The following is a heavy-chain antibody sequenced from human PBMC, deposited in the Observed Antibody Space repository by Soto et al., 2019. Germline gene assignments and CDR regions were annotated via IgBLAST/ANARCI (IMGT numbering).Heavy chain of an antibody. Sequence: PSETLSLTCAVSGYSISSSNWWGWIRQPPGKGLEWIGYIYYSGTTCYNPSLKSRVTMSVDTSKNQFSLKLTSVTAVDTAVYYCARREIQGPIDSWGQGTMVTVSS. D-gene: IGHD1-26*01. CDR3: ARREIQGPIDS. J-gene: IGHJ4*02. CDR1: GYSISSSNW. CDR2: IYYSGTT. V-gene: IGHV4-28*01.